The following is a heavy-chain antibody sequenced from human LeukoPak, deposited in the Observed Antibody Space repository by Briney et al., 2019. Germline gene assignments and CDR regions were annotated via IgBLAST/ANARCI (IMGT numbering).Heavy chain of an antibody. V-gene: IGHV3-30*02. CDR1: GFSFSIHG. CDR3: AKWTTITSY. Sequence: PGGSLTLSCAASGFSFSIHGMHWVRQAPGKGLEWVAFIRYDGSNKYYADSVKGRFTISRDNSKNTLYLQMNSLRAEDTAVYYCAKWTTITSYWGQGTLVTVSS. J-gene: IGHJ4*02. D-gene: IGHD5-24*01. CDR2: IRYDGSNK.